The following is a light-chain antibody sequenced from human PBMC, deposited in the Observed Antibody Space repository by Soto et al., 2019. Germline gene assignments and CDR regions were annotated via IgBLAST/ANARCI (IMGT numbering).Light chain of an antibody. J-gene: IGLJ3*02. Sequence: QSVLTQPPSASGTPGQRVTISCSGSSSNIGAGHDVHWYQQLPGTAPKLLIYGNTNRPSGVPDRFSGSKSGTSASLAITGLQAEDEADYYCQSFDSSLSGSVFGGGTKLTVL. CDR1: SSNIGAGHD. CDR3: QSFDSSLSGSV. V-gene: IGLV1-40*01. CDR2: GNT.